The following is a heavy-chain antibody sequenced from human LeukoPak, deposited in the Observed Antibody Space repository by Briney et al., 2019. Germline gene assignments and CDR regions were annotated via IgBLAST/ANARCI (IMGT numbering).Heavy chain of an antibody. CDR2: IYYSGST. D-gene: IGHD2-8*01. CDR3: ARLNNGGTIGY. V-gene: IGHV4-59*08. Sequence: SSETLSLTCTVSGGSISSYYWSWIRQPPGKGLEWIGYIYYSGSTNYNPSLKSRVTISVDTSKNQFSLKLSSVTAADTAVYYCARLNNGGTIGYWGQGTLVTVSS. J-gene: IGHJ4*02. CDR1: GGSISSYY.